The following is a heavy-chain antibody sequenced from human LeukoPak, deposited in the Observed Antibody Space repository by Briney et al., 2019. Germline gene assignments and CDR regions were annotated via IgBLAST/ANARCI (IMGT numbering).Heavy chain of an antibody. CDR2: IYYSGST. J-gene: IGHJ4*02. V-gene: IGHV4-39*01. CDR1: GGSISSPNHY. CDR3: ARQGGSYSSYYFDY. Sequence: PSETLSLTCSVSGGSISSPNHYWGWIRQPPGKGLEWIGSIYYSGSTYNNPSLRSRVTISIDTSKNQFSLKLSSVTAADTAVYYCARQGGSYSSYYFDYWGQGTLVTVSS. D-gene: IGHD1-26*01.